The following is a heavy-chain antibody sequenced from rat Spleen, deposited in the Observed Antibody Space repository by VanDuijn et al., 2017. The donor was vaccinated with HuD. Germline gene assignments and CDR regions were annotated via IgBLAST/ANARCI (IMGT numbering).Heavy chain of an antibody. D-gene: IGHD1-12*02. V-gene: IGHV5-22*01. Sequence: ELQLGKSGGGLVQPRRSLKLSCKASGFTFSNYDMVWVRHAPTKGLEWVASINYEGSSTHYGDSVKGRFTISRDNAKSTLYLQMNSLRSEDTATYYCARPPYDGTYYHYFDYWGQGVMVTVSS. CDR3: ARPPYDGTYYHYFDY. CDR1: GFTFSNYD. J-gene: IGHJ2*01. CDR2: INYEGSST.